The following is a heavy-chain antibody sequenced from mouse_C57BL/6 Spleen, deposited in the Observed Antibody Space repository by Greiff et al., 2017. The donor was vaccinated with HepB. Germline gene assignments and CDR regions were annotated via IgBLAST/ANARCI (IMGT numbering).Heavy chain of an antibody. CDR3: AMGSSGYGFAY. J-gene: IGHJ3*01. D-gene: IGHD3-2*02. CDR1: GYAFSSSW. Sequence: LVKPGASVKISCKASGYAFSSSWMNWVKQRPGKGLEWIGRIYPGDGDTNYNGKFKGKATLTADKSSSTAYMQLSSLTSEDSAVYFCAMGSSGYGFAYWGQGTLVTVSA. CDR2: IYPGDGDT. V-gene: IGHV1-82*01.